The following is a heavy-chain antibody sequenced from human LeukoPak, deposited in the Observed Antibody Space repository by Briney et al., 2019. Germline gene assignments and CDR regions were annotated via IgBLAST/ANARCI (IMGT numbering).Heavy chain of an antibody. D-gene: IGHD3-10*01. V-gene: IGHV3-23*01. CDR1: GFTFSSYG. Sequence: PGGSLRLSCAASGFTFSSYGMSWVRQAPGKGLEWVSAISGSGGSTYYADSVKGRFTISRDNSKNTLYLQMNSLRAEDTAVYYCARDLYYGRGGDLDYWGQGTLVTVSS. J-gene: IGHJ4*02. CDR2: ISGSGGST. CDR3: ARDLYYGRGGDLDY.